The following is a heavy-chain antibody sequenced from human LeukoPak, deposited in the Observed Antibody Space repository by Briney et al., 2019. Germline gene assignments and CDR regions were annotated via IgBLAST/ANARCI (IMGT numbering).Heavy chain of an antibody. CDR2: ISSISRYI. CDR3: ASLGSRHCTSTTCYDY. J-gene: IGHJ4*02. CDR1: GFTFSSYS. V-gene: IGHV3-21*01. D-gene: IGHD2-2*01. Sequence: PGGSLSLSCAASGFTFSSYSMNWVRQAPGKGLEWVSSISSISRYIYYADSVKGRFTISRDNAKNSLYLQMNSLRAEDTAVYYCASLGSRHCTSTTCYDYWGQGTLVTVSS.